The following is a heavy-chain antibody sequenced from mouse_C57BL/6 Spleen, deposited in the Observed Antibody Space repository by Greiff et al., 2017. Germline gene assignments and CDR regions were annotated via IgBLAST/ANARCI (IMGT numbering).Heavy chain of an antibody. D-gene: IGHD4-1*01. CDR3: ARWDDYDAMDY. CDR1: GYAFSSSW. Sequence: VQLQESGPELVKPGASVKISCKASGYAFSSSWMNWVKQRPGKGLEWIGRIYPGDGDTNYNGKFKGKATLTADKSSSTAYMQLSSLTSEDSAVYFCARWDDYDAMDYWGQGTSVTVSS. V-gene: IGHV1-82*01. CDR2: IYPGDGDT. J-gene: IGHJ4*01.